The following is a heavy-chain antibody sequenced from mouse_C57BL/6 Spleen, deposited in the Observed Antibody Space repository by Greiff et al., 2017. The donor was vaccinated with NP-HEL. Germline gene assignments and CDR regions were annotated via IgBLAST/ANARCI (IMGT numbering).Heavy chain of an antibody. J-gene: IGHJ2*01. D-gene: IGHD2-2*01. V-gene: IGHV1-39*01. CDR1: GYSFTDYN. Sequence: QLVESGPELVKPGASVKISCKASGYSFTDYNMNWVKQSNGKSLEWIGVINPNYGTTSYNQKFKGKATLTVDQSSSTAYMQLNSLTSEDSAVYYCARSDYGYARDYFDYWGQGTTLTVSS. CDR2: INPNYGTT. CDR3: ARSDYGYARDYFDY.